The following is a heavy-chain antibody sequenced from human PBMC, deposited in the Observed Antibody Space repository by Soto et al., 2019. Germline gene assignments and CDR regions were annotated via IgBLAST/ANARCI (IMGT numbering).Heavy chain of an antibody. J-gene: IGHJ6*02. CDR2: IKQDGSEK. Sequence: GGSLRLSCAASGFTFSNYWMNWVRQAPGKGLEWVANIKQDGSEKYFVDSVKGRFTISRDNAKNSLYLQMNSLRAEDTAVYYCARDLGRTAAGYYYYYAMDVWGQGTTVTVSS. V-gene: IGHV3-7*01. D-gene: IGHD2-2*01. CDR1: GFTFSNYW. CDR3: ARDLGRTAAGYYYYYAMDV.